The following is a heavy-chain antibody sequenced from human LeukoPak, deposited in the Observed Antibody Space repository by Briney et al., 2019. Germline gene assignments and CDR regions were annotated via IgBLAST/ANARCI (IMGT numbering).Heavy chain of an antibody. CDR1: GFTFSSYG. V-gene: IGHV3-30*02. D-gene: IGHD2-15*01. Sequence: GGSLRPSCAASGFTFSSYGMHWVRQAPGKGLEWVAFIRYDGSNKYYADSVKGRFTISRDNSKNTLYLQMNSLRAEDTAVYYCAKELGGSEDDAFDIWGQGTMVTVSS. J-gene: IGHJ3*02. CDR3: AKELGGSEDDAFDI. CDR2: IRYDGSNK.